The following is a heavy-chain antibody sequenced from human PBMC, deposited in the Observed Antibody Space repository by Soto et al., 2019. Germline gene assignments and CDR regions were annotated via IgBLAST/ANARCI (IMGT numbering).Heavy chain of an antibody. CDR2: INAANGDT. J-gene: IGHJ5*02. D-gene: IGHD6-13*01. Sequence: ASVKVSCKASGYTFTSYGIHWVRQAPGQRLEWMGWINAANGDTKYSPKFQGRVTITRDTSASTAYMELSSLRSEDTAVYYCVRRHVSATGIDWFDPWGQGTLVAVSS. CDR1: GYTFTSYG. V-gene: IGHV1-3*01. CDR3: VRRHVSATGIDWFDP.